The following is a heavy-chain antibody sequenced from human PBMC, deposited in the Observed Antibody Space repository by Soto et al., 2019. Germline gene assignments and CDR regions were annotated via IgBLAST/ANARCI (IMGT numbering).Heavy chain of an antibody. CDR2: IFAGGRT. Sequence: EVQLLESGGDLIQPGGSLRLSCVASGFAFSTYAMNWVRQAPGKGLEWVSTIFAGGRTYYADSVKGRFTISRDNSQSTLYLQMNSLTAQDTAVYYCAKDLTPDGVWELDHWGQGTLVTVS. V-gene: IGHV3-23*01. CDR1: GFAFSTYA. J-gene: IGHJ4*02. D-gene: IGHD4-17*01. CDR3: AKDLTPDGVWELDH.